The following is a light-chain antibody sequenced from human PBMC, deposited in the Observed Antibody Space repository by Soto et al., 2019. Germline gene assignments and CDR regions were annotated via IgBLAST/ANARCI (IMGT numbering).Light chain of an antibody. CDR2: DVS. CDR1: SSDVGDYNF. J-gene: IGLJ1*01. CDR3: LSYTSSSTYV. V-gene: IGLV2-14*03. Sequence: QSALTQPASVSGSPGQSITISCTGTSSDVGDYNFVSWYQQHPGKAPKLMIYDVSNRPSGISNRFSGSKSGNTASLTISWLQAEDEADYYCLSYTSSSTYVFGTGTKLTVL.